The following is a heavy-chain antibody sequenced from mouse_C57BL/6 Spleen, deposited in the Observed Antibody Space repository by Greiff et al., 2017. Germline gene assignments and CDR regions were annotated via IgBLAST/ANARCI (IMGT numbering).Heavy chain of an antibody. CDR3: VRLHYYGSSYWYFDV. V-gene: IGHV10-1*01. D-gene: IGHD1-1*01. Sequence: EPGGGLVQPKGSLKLSCAASGFSFNTYAMNWVRQAPGKGLEWVARIRSKSNNYATYYADSVKDRFTISRDDSESMLYLQMNNLKTEDTAMYYCVRLHYYGSSYWYFDVWGTGTTVTVSS. J-gene: IGHJ1*03. CDR2: IRSKSNNYAT. CDR1: GFSFNTYA.